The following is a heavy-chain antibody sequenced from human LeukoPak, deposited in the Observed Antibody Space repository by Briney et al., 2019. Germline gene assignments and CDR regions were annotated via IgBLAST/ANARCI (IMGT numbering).Heavy chain of an antibody. CDR3: ARHVRTIVVVPAATPHYFDY. J-gene: IGHJ4*02. D-gene: IGHD2-2*01. CDR1: GYSISSGYY. CDR2: FYHSGST. V-gene: IGHV4-38-2*02. Sequence: SETLSLTCTVSGYSISSGYYWGWIRQPPGKGLEWIGSFYHSGSTYYNPSLKSRVTISVDTSKNQFSLKLSSVTAADTAVYYCARHVRTIVVVPAATPHYFDYWGQGTLVTVSS.